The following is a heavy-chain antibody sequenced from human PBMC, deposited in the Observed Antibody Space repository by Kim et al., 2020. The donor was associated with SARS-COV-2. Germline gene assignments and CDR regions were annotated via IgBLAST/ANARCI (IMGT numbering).Heavy chain of an antibody. Sequence: PSRQRRVTLSLATSKNQFSLKLSSVTAADTAVYYCARGAGFSSWYGAVDSWGQGTLVTVSS. CDR3: ARGAGFSSWYGAVDS. D-gene: IGHD6-13*01. J-gene: IGHJ5*01. V-gene: IGHV4-34*13.